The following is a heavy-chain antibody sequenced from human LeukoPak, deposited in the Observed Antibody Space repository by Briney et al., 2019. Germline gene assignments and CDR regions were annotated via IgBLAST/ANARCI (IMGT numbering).Heavy chain of an antibody. Sequence: SETLSLTCTVSGGSISIYYWSWIRQPPGKGLEWIGNINYSGSANYNPSLKSRVTISVDTSKHQFSLKLNSVTATDAAVYYCARRAVAVAAEPFDYWGQGTLVTVSS. CDR1: GGSISIYY. CDR2: INYSGSA. D-gene: IGHD6-19*01. CDR3: ARRAVAVAAEPFDY. J-gene: IGHJ4*02. V-gene: IGHV4-59*08.